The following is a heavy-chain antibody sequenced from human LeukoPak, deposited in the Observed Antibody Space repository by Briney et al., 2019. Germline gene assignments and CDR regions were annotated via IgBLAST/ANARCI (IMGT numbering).Heavy chain of an antibody. CDR3: ARDTSGWYSKYYYYMDV. CDR1: GGSISSYY. CDR2: IYYSGST. D-gene: IGHD6-19*01. Sequence: SETLSLTCTVSGGSISSYYWSWIRQPPRKGLEWIGYIYYSGSTNYNPSLKSRVTISVDTSKNQFPLKLSSVTAADTAVYYCARDTSGWYSKYYYYMDVWGKGTTVTVSS. J-gene: IGHJ6*03. V-gene: IGHV4-59*01.